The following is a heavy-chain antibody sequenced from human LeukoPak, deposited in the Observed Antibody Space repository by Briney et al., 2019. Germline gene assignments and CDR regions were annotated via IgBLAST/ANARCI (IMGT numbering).Heavy chain of an antibody. CDR3: ARGGECGSCDGFDM. D-gene: IGHD2-15*01. Sequence: SETLSLTCAVTGGSFSGYYRIWIRQPPGKGLEWIGEINHSGSTNYNPSLKSRVTISVDTSKNQFSLKLSSVTAADTAVYYCARGGECGSCDGFDMWGQGIMVTVSS. CDR2: INHSGST. CDR1: GGSFSGYY. V-gene: IGHV4-34*01. J-gene: IGHJ3*02.